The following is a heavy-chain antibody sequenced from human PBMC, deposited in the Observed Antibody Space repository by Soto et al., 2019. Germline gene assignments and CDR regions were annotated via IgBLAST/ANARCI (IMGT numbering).Heavy chain of an antibody. CDR2: MNAGNGNT. Sequence: ASEKVSCKASGFTFTDHAMNWVRKAHEQRPMRVGWMNAGNGNTKYSQYFQDRVTITRDTSATTTYIEMSILRFDDTAVFYCARGRWVRRLASYYLVYWGQGTLVTVSS. CDR3: ARGRWVRRLASYYLVY. CDR1: GFTFTDHA. V-gene: IGHV1-3*01. D-gene: IGHD3-10*01. J-gene: IGHJ4*02.